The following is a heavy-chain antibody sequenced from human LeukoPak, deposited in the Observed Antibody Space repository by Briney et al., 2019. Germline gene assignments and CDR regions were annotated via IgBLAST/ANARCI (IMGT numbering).Heavy chain of an antibody. CDR1: GFTFSTYV. CDR2: ISHDGTDT. Sequence: GGSLRLSCAASGFTFSTYVMHWVRQAPGKGLMWVSRISHDGTDTSYADSVKDRFTVSRDNAKNTLYLQMNSLRDEDTAVYYCARRHSYGYYFDYWGQGTLVTVSS. CDR3: ARRHSYGYYFDY. D-gene: IGHD5-18*01. J-gene: IGHJ4*02. V-gene: IGHV3-74*01.